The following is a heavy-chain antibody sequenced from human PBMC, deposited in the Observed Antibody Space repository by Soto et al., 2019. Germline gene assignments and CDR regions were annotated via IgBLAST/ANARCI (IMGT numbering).Heavy chain of an antibody. CDR1: GGSISSSSYY. D-gene: IGHD2-15*01. J-gene: IGHJ6*02. Sequence: ASETLSLTCTVSGGSISSSSYYWGWIRQPPGKGLEWIGSIYYSGSTYYNPSLKSRVTISVDTSKNQLSLKLRSVTAADTAVYYCAREVVVVVAATQSHYYGMDVWGQGTTVT. CDR3: AREVVVVVAATQSHYYGMDV. CDR2: IYYSGST. V-gene: IGHV4-39*01.